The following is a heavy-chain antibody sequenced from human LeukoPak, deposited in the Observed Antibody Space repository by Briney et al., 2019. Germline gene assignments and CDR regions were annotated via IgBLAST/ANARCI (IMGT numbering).Heavy chain of an antibody. CDR3: AREVSRITMIVVVIGEGAFDI. CDR1: GITFSSYA. V-gene: IGHV3-23*01. Sequence: GGSPRLSCADSGITFSSYAMSWVRQAPGTGLEWVSAISVSGGSTYHADSVKGRFTISRDNSKNKLYLQMNSLRAEDTAVYYCAREVSRITMIVVVIGEGAFDIWGQGTMVTVSS. D-gene: IGHD3-22*01. CDR2: ISVSGGST. J-gene: IGHJ3*02.